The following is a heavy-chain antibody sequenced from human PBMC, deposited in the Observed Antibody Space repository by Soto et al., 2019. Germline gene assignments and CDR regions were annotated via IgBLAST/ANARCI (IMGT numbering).Heavy chain of an antibody. Sequence: HPGGSLRLSCTASGFTLGDYAMSWFRQAPGKGLEWVGFIGTNAFGGTTEYAASVKGRFTISRDDSKSIAYLQMNSLKTEDTAVYYCTRIYYYDSSGFYAYWGQGTLVTVPS. J-gene: IGHJ4*02. D-gene: IGHD3-22*01. CDR1: GFTLGDYA. CDR3: TRIYYYDSSGFYAY. CDR2: IGTNAFGGTT. V-gene: IGHV3-49*03.